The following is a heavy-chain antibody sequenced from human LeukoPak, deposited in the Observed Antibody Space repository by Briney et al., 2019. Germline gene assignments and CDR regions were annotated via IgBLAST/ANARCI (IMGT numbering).Heavy chain of an antibody. D-gene: IGHD6-19*01. CDR1: GFTCSSYW. Sequence: GGSLRPSCAASGFTCSSYWMSWVRQAPGKGLEWVANIKQDGSEKYYVDSVKGRFTISRDNAKNSLYLQMNSLRAEDTAVYYCARIRRGWSQNWDYWGQGTLVAVSS. CDR3: ARIRRGWSQNWDY. J-gene: IGHJ4*02. CDR2: IKQDGSEK. V-gene: IGHV3-7*01.